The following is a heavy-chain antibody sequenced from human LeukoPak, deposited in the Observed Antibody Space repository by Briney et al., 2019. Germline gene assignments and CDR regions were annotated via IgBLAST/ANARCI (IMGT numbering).Heavy chain of an antibody. CDR2: MSREGNNK. Sequence: GGSLRLSCAASGFSISDIDMHWVRRAPGKGLEWLAVMSREGNNKYYAASVRGRLTVSRDSAMSTLYLQMDSLRAEDTAVYYCAKGSWYASSSDEDYWGQGTLVTVSS. CDR3: AKGSWYASSSDEDY. CDR1: GFSISDID. D-gene: IGHD2-2*01. V-gene: IGHV3-30*18. J-gene: IGHJ4*02.